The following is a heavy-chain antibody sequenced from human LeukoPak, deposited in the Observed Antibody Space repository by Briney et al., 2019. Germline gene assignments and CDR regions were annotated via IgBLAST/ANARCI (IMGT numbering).Heavy chain of an antibody. D-gene: IGHD3-22*01. J-gene: IGHJ5*01. Sequence: ASVKVSCKASGYTFTTYYMHWVRPAPGQGLEWMGIINPSGGSTSYAQKFQGRVTMTRDTSTSTVYMELSSLRSEDTAVYYCARDQNPTYFYDTSGYLNWFDFWGQGTLVTVSS. CDR2: INPSGGST. CDR1: GYTFTTYY. CDR3: ARDQNPTYFYDTSGYLNWFDF. V-gene: IGHV1-46*01.